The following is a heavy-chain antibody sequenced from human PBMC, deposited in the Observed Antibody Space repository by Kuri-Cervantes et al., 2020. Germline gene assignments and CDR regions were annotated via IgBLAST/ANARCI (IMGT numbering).Heavy chain of an antibody. CDR3: ARMYDYVWGSYRSYYFDY. J-gene: IGHJ4*02. CDR2: IFSNDEK. CDR1: GFSLSNARMG. V-gene: IGHV2-26*01. D-gene: IGHD3-16*02. Sequence: SGPTLVKPTATLTLTCTVSGFSLSNARMGVSWIRQPPGKALEWLAHIFSNDEKSYSTSLKSSLTISKDTSKSQVVLTMTNMDPVNTATYYCARMYDYVWGSYRSYYFDYWGQGTLVTVSS.